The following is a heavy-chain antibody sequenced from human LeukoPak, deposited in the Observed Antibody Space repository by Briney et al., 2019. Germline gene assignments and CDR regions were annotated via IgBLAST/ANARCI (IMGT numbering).Heavy chain of an antibody. CDR3: ARSSDSSGYYDYFDY. J-gene: IGHJ4*02. CDR1: GYSITSYW. D-gene: IGHD3-22*01. Sequence: GESLMISCKASGYSITSYWSGWVRQLPGKGLEWMAIIYPGDSDTRYSPSFQGQVTISADKSITTAYLQWSSLKASDTAMYYCARSSDSSGYYDYFDYWGQGTLVTVSS. CDR2: IYPGDSDT. V-gene: IGHV5-51*01.